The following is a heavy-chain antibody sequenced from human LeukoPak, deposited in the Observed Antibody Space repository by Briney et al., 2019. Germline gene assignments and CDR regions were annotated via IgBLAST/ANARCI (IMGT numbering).Heavy chain of an antibody. CDR1: GYTFTSYA. CDR3: ARETQLVRGTDYYYYMDV. V-gene: IGHV1-2*02. Sequence: GASVKVSCKASGYTFTSYAMNWVRQAPGQGLEWMGWINPNSGGTNYAQKFQGRVTMTRDTSISTAYMELSRLRSDDTAVYYCARETQLVRGTDYYYYMDVWGKGTTVTVSS. D-gene: IGHD6-6*01. CDR2: INPNSGGT. J-gene: IGHJ6*03.